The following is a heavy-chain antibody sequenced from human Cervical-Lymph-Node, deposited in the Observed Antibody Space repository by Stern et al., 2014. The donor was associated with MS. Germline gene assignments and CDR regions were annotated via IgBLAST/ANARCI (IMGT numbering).Heavy chain of an antibody. CDR1: GGSIGRYY. J-gene: IGHJ1*01. Sequence: QVQLQESGPGLVKPSETLSLTCTVSGGSIGRYYWSWVRQPPGKSLEWIGYIYHKGNTNYNPSLKSRVSMSVDTSKNQFSLNLTSVTAADTAVYYCTRDGRSSLSEYFQTWGQGSLVTVSS. V-gene: IGHV4-59*01. CDR3: TRDGRSSLSEYFQT. CDR2: IYHKGNT. D-gene: IGHD6-6*01.